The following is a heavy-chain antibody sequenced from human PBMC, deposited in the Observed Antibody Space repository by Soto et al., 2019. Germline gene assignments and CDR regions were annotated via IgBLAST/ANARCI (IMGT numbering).Heavy chain of an antibody. Sequence: QVQLVQSGAEVKKPGSSVKVSCKASGGTFSSDAINWVRQAPGQGLEWMGGIIPIFGTANYAQKFQGRVTITADESTSTAYMELSSLISEDTAVYYGASPITGTIYYCYGMDVWGQGTTVTVSS. V-gene: IGHV1-69*12. J-gene: IGHJ6*02. CDR3: ASPITGTIYYCYGMDV. CDR2: IIPIFGTA. CDR1: GGTFSSDA. D-gene: IGHD1-7*01.